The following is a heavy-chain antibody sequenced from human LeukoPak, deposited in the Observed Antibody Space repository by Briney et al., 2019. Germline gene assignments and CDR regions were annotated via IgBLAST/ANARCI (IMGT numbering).Heavy chain of an antibody. Sequence: GGSLRLSCAASGFTFKNYGMHWVRQAPGKGLEWVAVISYDGSIKYYADSVKGRFTISRDNSKNTLYLQMDTLRAEDSAVYYCAKKAAPVSAIRAGFDYWGQGTLVTVSS. CDR1: GFTFKNYG. D-gene: IGHD2-21*01. CDR3: AKKAAPVSAIRAGFDY. CDR2: ISYDGSIK. V-gene: IGHV3-30*18. J-gene: IGHJ4*02.